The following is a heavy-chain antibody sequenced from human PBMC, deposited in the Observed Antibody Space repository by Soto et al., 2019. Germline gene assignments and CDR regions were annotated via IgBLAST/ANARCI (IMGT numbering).Heavy chain of an antibody. CDR2: TYWDDEK. J-gene: IGHJ4*02. V-gene: IGHV2-5*02. CDR3: ARSYHTTGATFDY. D-gene: IGHD1-1*01. Sequence: QLTLKESGPTLVKPTQTLTLTCICSGFSLSTSGVGVGWIRQPPGKALEWLQLTYWDDEKRYSPSLKSRLTITRDTSKDHVVLTMTDMDPVDTATYYCARSYHTTGATFDYWGQGTLVTVSS. CDR1: GFSLSTSGVG.